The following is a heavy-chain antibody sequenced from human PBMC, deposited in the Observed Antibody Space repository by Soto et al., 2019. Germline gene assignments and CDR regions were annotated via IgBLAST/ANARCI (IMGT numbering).Heavy chain of an antibody. Sequence: ASVEIASTSCGDTVSISVIAVVRQAPGQGLEWMGWISAYNGNTNYAQKLQGRVTMTTDTSTSTAYMELRSLRSDDTAVYYSEGGIRYKLPFSACLQNRSSDL. CDR3: EGGIRYKLPFSACLQNRSSDL. D-gene: IGHD6-6*01. J-gene: IGHJ2*01. CDR2: ISAYNGNT. V-gene: IGHV1-18*01. CDR1: GDTVSISV.